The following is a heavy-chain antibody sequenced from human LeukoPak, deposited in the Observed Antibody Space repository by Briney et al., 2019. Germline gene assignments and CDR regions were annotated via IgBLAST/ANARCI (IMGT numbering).Heavy chain of an antibody. CDR2: IYHSGST. J-gene: IGHJ6*03. V-gene: IGHV4-38-2*02. Sequence: SETLSLTCTVSGYSISSGYYWGWIRQPPGKGLEWIGSIYHSGSTYYNPSLKSRVTISVDTSKNQFSLKLSSVTAADTAVYYCARGAGYDFWSGYLTHRGYYYMDVWGKGTTVTVSS. CDR3: ARGAGYDFWSGYLTHRGYYYMDV. CDR1: GYSISSGYY. D-gene: IGHD3-3*01.